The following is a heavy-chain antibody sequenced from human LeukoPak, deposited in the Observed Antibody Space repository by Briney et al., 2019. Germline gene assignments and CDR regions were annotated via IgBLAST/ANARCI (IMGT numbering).Heavy chain of an antibody. CDR1: GFTFSSYA. V-gene: IGHV3-23*01. CDR2: MSGSGGSA. CDR3: TKDGSGG. J-gene: IGHJ4*02. D-gene: IGHD3-10*01. Sequence: GGSLRLSCAASGFTFSSYAMTWVRQAPGKGLEWVSTMSGSGGSAYYADSVQGRFTISRDNSKNTLYLQMNSLRAVDTAMYHCTKDGSGGWGQGTLVTVSS.